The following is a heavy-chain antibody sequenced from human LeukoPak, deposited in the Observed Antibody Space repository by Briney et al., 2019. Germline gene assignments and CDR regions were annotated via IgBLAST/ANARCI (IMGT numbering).Heavy chain of an antibody. V-gene: IGHV1-46*01. Sequence: GASVKVSCKASGYTFTSYYMHWVRQAPGQGLEWMGIINPSGGSTSYALKFQGRVTMTRDTSTSTVYMELSSLRSEDTAVYYCAREGGTVTKRNAFDIWGQGTMVTVSS. CDR3: AREGGTVTKRNAFDI. CDR1: GYTFTSYY. D-gene: IGHD4-17*01. CDR2: INPSGGST. J-gene: IGHJ3*02.